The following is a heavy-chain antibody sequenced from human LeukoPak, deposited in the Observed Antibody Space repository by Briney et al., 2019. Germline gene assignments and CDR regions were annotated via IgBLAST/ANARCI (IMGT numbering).Heavy chain of an antibody. D-gene: IGHD2-2*01. V-gene: IGHV3-9*01. CDR1: GFIFSNYA. Sequence: GRSLRLSCAASGFIFSNYAMHWVRQAPGKGLEWVSGISWNSGSIGYADSVKGRFTISRDNAKNSLYLQMNSLRAEDTALYYCAKDCRTSSPDYGMDVWGQGTTVTVSS. CDR3: AKDCRTSSPDYGMDV. CDR2: ISWNSGSI. J-gene: IGHJ6*02.